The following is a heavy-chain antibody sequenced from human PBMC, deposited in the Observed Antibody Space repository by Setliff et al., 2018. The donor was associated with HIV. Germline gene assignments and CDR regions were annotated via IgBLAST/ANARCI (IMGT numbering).Heavy chain of an antibody. CDR1: GGPLSGHY. J-gene: IGHJ3*01. CDR3: ARVVETTYISGFGAFDV. V-gene: IGHV4-34*01. CDR2: TSHSGKT. D-gene: IGHD4-4*01. Sequence: SQTLSLTCAVYGGPLSGHYWSWIRQPPGQGLEWIGETSHSGKTNYNPSLKSRVTISQDRSANQFSLIQTSVTAADTGVYYCARVVETTYISGFGAFDVWGQGKVVTVSS.